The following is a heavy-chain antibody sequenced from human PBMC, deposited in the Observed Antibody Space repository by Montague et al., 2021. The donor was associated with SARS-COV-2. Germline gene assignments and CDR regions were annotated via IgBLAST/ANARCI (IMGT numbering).Heavy chain of an antibody. D-gene: IGHD3-10*01. CDR2: ISYSGST. Sequence: SETLSLTCTVSGGSINSTSYYWGWIRQPPGEGLEWIGSISYSGSTYYKSSLKSRVTISVDTSKNQFSLRLSSVTAADTAVYYCARHITGSGNAFDIWGQGTMVTVSS. V-gene: IGHV4-39*01. J-gene: IGHJ3*02. CDR1: GGSINSTSYY. CDR3: ARHITGSGNAFDI.